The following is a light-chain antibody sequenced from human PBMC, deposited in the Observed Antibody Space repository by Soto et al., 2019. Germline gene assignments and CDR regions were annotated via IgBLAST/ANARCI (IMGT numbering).Light chain of an antibody. Sequence: EIVLTQSPGTLSLSPGERATLSCRASQSVSSSYLAWYQQKPGQAPRLLIYGASSRAIGIPDRFSGSGSGTDFTLTISRPEPEDFAVYYCQQYGSSPWTFGQGTKVDIK. J-gene: IGKJ1*01. CDR2: GAS. CDR3: QQYGSSPWT. V-gene: IGKV3-20*01. CDR1: QSVSSSY.